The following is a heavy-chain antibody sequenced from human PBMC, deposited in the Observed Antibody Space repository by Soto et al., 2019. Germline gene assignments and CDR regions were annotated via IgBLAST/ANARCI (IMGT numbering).Heavy chain of an antibody. V-gene: IGHV3-23*01. Sequence: GGSLRLSCVASGFSFSSYAMSWVRQAPGKGPEWVSAISGSGGNTYYADSVKGRFTISRDNSRDTLYLQMNSLRAEDTTLYYCAKRYFCENSGTWDCWGQALLVTVS. CDR2: ISGSGGNT. D-gene: IGHD3-22*01. CDR3: AKRYFCENSGTWDC. CDR1: GFSFSSYA. J-gene: IGHJ4*02.